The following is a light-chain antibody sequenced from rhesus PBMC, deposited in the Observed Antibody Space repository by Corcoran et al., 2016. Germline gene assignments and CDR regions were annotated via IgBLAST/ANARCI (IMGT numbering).Light chain of an antibody. CDR3: QQYHSSPWT. J-gene: IGKJ1*01. CDR1: QSISSW. Sequence: DIQMTQSPSSLSASVGDTVTITCRASQSISSWLAWYQQKPGTAPKLLIYQASTLQSGVPSRFRGSGSGTGFTLTISSLQSEDFAIYYCQQYHSSPWTFGQGTMVEI. V-gene: IGKV1-22*01. CDR2: QAS.